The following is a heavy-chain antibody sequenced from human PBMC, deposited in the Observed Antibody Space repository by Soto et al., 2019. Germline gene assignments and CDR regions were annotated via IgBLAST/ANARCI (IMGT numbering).Heavy chain of an antibody. V-gene: IGHV1-69*06. CDR3: ARGAPLSTFDI. J-gene: IGHJ3*02. Sequence: AGTVSSKGSVGTFIIYAISWLRQAPGQGLELMGGIIPIFGTANYAQKFQGRVTITADKSTSTAYMELSSLRSEDTAVYYCARGAPLSTFDIGGQGTMGTVS. D-gene: IGHD3-16*02. CDR1: VGTFIIYA. CDR2: IIPIFGTA.